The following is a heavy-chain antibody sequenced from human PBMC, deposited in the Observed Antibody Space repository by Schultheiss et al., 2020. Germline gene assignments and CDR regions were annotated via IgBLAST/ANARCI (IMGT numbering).Heavy chain of an antibody. CDR1: GGTFSSYA. D-gene: IGHD6-19*01. CDR3: AKGSGVAGTPRWFDP. V-gene: IGHV1-69*05. J-gene: IGHJ5*02. CDR2: IIPIFGTA. Sequence: SVKVSCKASGGTFSSYAISWVRQAPGQGLEWMGGIIPIFGTANYAQKFQGRVTITSDRSVSTAYMELSSLRAEDTAVYYCAKGSGVAGTPRWFDPWGQGTLVTVSS.